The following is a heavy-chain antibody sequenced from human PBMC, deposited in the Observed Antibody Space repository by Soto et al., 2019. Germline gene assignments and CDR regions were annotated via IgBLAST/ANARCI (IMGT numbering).Heavy chain of an antibody. CDR2: IYYSGST. CDR3: ARSCGSVTKYYYMDV. D-gene: IGHD4-17*01. V-gene: IGHV4-61*01. CDR1: GGSVSSGSYY. Sequence: SETLSLTCTVSGGSVSSGSYYWSWIRQPPGEGLEWVGYIYYSGSTKYNTSLKSRVAISVDTSKNQFFLKLSSVTAADTAVYYCARSCGSVTKYYYMDVWGKGTTVTVSS. J-gene: IGHJ6*03.